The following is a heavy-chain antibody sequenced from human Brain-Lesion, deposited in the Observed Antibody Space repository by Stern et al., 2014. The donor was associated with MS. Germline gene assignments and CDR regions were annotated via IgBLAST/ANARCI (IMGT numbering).Heavy chain of an antibody. D-gene: IGHD3-3*01. Sequence: VQLVESGAEVKKPGASVKVSCKTSGYIFTGYYIHWVRQAPGQGLEWMAWINPNTGGTKYAKKVQGQGTKGRETTISTAYVELSSLTSDDTAVYYCARDQRGITIFGVVTDYYYLYGRLGPRDHGHRLL. CDR3: ARDQRGITIFGVVTDYYYLYGR. V-gene: IGHV1-2*02. CDR1: GYIFTGYY. J-gene: IGHJ6*02. CDR2: INPNTGGT.